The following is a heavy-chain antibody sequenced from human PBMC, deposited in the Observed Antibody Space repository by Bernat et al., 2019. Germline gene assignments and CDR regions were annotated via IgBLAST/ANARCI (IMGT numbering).Heavy chain of an antibody. D-gene: IGHD4-17*01. V-gene: IGHV3-23*04. Sequence: EVQLVESGGGLVQPGGSLRLSCVASGFTFSSYAMTWVRQAPGKGLEWVSHISGNDGSTYYADSVKGRFTISRDNSKNTLYLQMNSLRAEDTAVYYCAKSPTTVTDYYYYGMDVWGQGTMVIVSS. CDR1: GFTFSSYA. J-gene: IGHJ6*02. CDR3: AKSPTTVTDYYYYGMDV. CDR2: ISGNDGST.